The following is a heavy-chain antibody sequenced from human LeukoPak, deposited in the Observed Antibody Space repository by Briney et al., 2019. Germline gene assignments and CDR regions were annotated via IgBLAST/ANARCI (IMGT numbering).Heavy chain of an antibody. CDR1: GYTFTSYD. Sequence: GASVKVSCKASGYTFTSYDINWVRQATGQGLEWMGWMNPNSGNTGYAQKFQGRVNMTRNTSISTAYMELSSLRSEDTAVYYCARVRGVLYGSGSYPSYYYGMDVWGQGTTVTVSS. J-gene: IGHJ6*02. V-gene: IGHV1-8*01. CDR3: ARVRGVLYGSGSYPSYYYGMDV. CDR2: MNPNSGNT. D-gene: IGHD3-10*01.